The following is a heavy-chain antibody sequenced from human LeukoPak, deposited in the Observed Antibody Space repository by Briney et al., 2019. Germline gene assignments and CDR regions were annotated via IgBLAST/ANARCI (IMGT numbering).Heavy chain of an antibody. CDR1: GGTFSSYN. D-gene: IGHD3-22*01. CDR3: ARDLARAGYYETAYYYYGMDV. J-gene: IGHJ6*02. V-gene: IGHV1-69*04. Sequence: ASVKVSCKASGGTFSSYNISWVRQAPGQGLEWMGRIIPILGIANYAQKFQGRVTITADKSTSTAYMELSSLRSEDTAVYYCARDLARAGYYETAYYYYGMDVWGQGTTVTVSS. CDR2: IIPILGIA.